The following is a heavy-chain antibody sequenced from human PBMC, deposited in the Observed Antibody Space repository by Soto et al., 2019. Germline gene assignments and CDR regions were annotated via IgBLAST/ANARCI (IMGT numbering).Heavy chain of an antibody. CDR2: ISWNSGSI. Sequence: PGGSLRLSCAASGFTFDDYAMHWVRQAPGKGLEWVSGISWNSGSIGYADSVKGRFTISRDNAKNSLYLQMNSLRAEDTALYYCAKDILLYSSRTYGMDVWGQRTTVTVSS. J-gene: IGHJ6*02. D-gene: IGHD6-13*01. CDR3: AKDILLYSSRTYGMDV. CDR1: GFTFDDYA. V-gene: IGHV3-9*01.